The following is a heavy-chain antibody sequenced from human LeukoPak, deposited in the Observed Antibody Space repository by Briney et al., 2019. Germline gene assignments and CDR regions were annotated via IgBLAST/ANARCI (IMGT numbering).Heavy chain of an antibody. CDR3: TTLDSSSAAFDI. J-gene: IGHJ3*02. CDR2: IKSKTDGGTT. D-gene: IGHD3/OR15-3a*01. V-gene: IGHV3-15*01. CDR1: GFTFSNAW. Sequence: GGSLRLSCAASGFTFSNAWMSWVRQAPGKGLEWVGRIKSKTDGGTTDYAAPVKGRFTISRDDSKNTLYLQMNSLKTEDTAVYYCTTLDSSSAAFDIWGQGTMVTVSS.